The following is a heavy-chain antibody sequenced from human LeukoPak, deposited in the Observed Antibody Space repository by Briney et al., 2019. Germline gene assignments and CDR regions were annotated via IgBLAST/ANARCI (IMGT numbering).Heavy chain of an antibody. Sequence: SETLSLTCTVSGGSISSGDYYWSWIRQPPGKGLEWIGYIYYSGSTYYNPSLKSRVTISVDTSKNQFSLKLSSVTAADTAVYYCARFYTAMDSYYFDYWGQGTLVTVSS. V-gene: IGHV4-30-4*01. CDR3: ARFYTAMDSYYFDY. J-gene: IGHJ4*02. CDR1: GGSISSGDYY. D-gene: IGHD5-18*01. CDR2: IYYSGST.